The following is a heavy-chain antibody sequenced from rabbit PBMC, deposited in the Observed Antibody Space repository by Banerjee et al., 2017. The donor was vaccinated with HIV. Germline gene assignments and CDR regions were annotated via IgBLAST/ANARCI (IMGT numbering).Heavy chain of an antibody. CDR1: GFDFSSYG. CDR2: MHTSSGST. J-gene: IGHJ6*01. V-gene: IGHV1S45*01. D-gene: IGHD7-1*01. CDR3: ARNPGGNLGTRLDL. Sequence: QEQLVESGGGLVQPGGSLKLTCTVSGFDFSSYGVSWVRQAPGKGLEWIGCMHTSSGSTWYANWAKGRFTISKTSSTTVTLQMTSLAAADTATYFCARNPGGNLGTRLDLWGPGTLVTVS.